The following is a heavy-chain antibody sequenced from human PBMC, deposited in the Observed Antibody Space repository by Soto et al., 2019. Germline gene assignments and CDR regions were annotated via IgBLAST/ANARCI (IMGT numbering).Heavy chain of an antibody. D-gene: IGHD5-18*01. CDR1: GFTFSTYA. CDR3: AKGVSQYTPLALFDY. V-gene: IGHV3-23*01. J-gene: IGHJ4*02. Sequence: WWSLGLSCASSGFTFSTYAMSWVRQAPGKGLEWVSTISGSDGRTYSTDSVKGRFTISRDSSRNTAYLQMNSLRVEDTAVYYCAKGVSQYTPLALFDYWGRGTLVTVSS. CDR2: ISGSDGRT.